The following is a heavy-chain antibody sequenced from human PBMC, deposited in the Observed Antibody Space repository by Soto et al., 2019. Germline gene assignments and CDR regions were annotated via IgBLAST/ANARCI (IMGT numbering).Heavy chain of an antibody. V-gene: IGHV4-59*01. CDR1: SDSISSYY. D-gene: IGHD6-13*01. Sequence: SETLSLTCTVSSDSISSYYWSWIRQPPGKRLEWIGYISYSGSTDYNPSLKSRVTISGDTSKNQLSLKVSSVTAADTAVYYCARGTSWQLPFDYWGQGTPVTVSS. CDR2: ISYSGST. J-gene: IGHJ4*02. CDR3: ARGTSWQLPFDY.